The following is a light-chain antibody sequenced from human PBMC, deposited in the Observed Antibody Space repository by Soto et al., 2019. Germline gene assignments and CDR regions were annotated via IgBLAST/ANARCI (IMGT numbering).Light chain of an antibody. J-gene: IGLJ1*01. CDR1: SSNIGAGYD. Sequence: QSVLTQPPSVSGAPGQRVTISCTGSSSNIGAGYDVHWYQQLPGTDPKLLIYGNSNRPSGVPDRFPGSKSGTSASLAITGLQAEDEADNYCQSYDRSLSYVFGTGTKVTVL. CDR3: QSYDRSLSYV. V-gene: IGLV1-40*01. CDR2: GNS.